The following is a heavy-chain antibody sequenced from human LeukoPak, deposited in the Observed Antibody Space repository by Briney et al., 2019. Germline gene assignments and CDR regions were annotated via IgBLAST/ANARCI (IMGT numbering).Heavy chain of an antibody. J-gene: IGHJ3*02. D-gene: IGHD1-14*01. CDR1: GFTLRTYV. CDR3: ARDGPPWAFDI. CDR2: IRGSGGRT. V-gene: IGHV3-23*01. Sequence: GGSLRLSCAACGFTLRTYVVSWVRQAPGKGLEWVSAIRGSGGRTYYADFAKGRSTISRDNTKNTVCLQMNSRRAEDTAVYYCARDGPPWAFDIWGQETMVTVSS.